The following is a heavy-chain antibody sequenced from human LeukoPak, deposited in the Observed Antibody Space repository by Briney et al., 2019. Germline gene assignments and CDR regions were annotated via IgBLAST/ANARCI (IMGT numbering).Heavy chain of an antibody. Sequence: SETLSLTCTVSGGSISSNNYYWSWIRQPAGKGLEWIGRISPSGSTNYNPSLKSRVTISVDTSKNQFSLKLTSVTAADTAVYYCAREVTRLHSITMVRGVIDYWGQETLVTVSS. D-gene: IGHD3-10*01. CDR3: AREVTRLHSITMVRGVIDY. CDR2: ISPSGST. J-gene: IGHJ4*02. CDR1: GGSISSNNYY. V-gene: IGHV4-61*02.